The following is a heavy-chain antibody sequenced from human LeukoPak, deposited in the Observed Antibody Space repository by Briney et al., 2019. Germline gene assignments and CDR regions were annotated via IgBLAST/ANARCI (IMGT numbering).Heavy chain of an antibody. V-gene: IGHV4-39*02. CDR1: GGSISSSSYY. CDR3: ARSTGPTLHYFDY. J-gene: IGHJ4*02. D-gene: IGHD3-9*01. Sequence: SETLSLTCTVSGGSISSSSYYWGWIRQPPGRGLEWIGSVYYSGSTYYNPSLKSRVTISVDTSKNHFSLKLSSVTAADTAVYYCARSTGPTLHYFDYWGQGTLVTVSS. CDR2: VYYSGST.